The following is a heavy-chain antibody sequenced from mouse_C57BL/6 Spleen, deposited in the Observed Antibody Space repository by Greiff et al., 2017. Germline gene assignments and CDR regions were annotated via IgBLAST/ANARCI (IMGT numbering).Heavy chain of an antibody. CDR1: GYTFTSYG. D-gene: IGHD2-3*01. Sequence: QVQLQQSGAELVMPGASVKLSCKASGYTFTSYGMHWVKQRPGQGLEWIGEIDPSDSYTNYNQQFKGKFTLTVDKSSSTAYMQLSSLTSEDSAVYYCARRGYFNFGYWGQGTTLTVSS. CDR3: ARRGYFNFGY. V-gene: IGHV1-69*01. J-gene: IGHJ2*01. CDR2: IDPSDSYT.